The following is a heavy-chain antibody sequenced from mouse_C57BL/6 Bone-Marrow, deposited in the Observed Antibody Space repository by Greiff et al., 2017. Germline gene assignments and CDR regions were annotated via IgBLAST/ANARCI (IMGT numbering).Heavy chain of an antibody. D-gene: IGHD1-1*01. J-gene: IGHJ1*03. CDR1: GFTFSSYG. CDR2: ISSGGSYT. V-gene: IGHV5-6*01. Sequence: EVKLMESGGDLVKPGGSLKLSCAASGFTFSSYGMSWVRQTPDKRLEWVATISSGGSYTYYPDSVKGRFTISRDNAKNTLYLQMSSLKSEDTAMYYCARLGTTVVRYFDVWGTGTTVTVSS. CDR3: ARLGTTVVRYFDV.